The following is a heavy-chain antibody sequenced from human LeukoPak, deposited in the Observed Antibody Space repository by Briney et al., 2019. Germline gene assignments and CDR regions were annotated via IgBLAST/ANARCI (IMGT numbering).Heavy chain of an antibody. CDR1: GFTFSTYA. D-gene: IGHD3-10*01. CDR2: ISGSGDAT. J-gene: IGHJ4*02. CDR3: AKWPDYGSGSSLDY. V-gene: IGHV3-23*01. Sequence: TGGSLILSCAASGFTFSTYAMSWVRQAPGKGLEWVSGISGSGDATYYADPVKGRFTISRDTSKNTLYLQMNSLRAEDTAVYYCAKWPDYGSGSSLDYWGQGTLVTVSS.